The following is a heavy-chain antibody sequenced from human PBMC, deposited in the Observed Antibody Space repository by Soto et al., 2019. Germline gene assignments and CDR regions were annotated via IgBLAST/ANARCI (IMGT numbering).Heavy chain of an antibody. V-gene: IGHV3-23*01. CDR1: GFTFSSYA. CDR2: ISGSGGST. J-gene: IGHJ3*02. CDR3: AKHYPSDYGNYSTACDI. D-gene: IGHD4-17*01. Sequence: EVQLLESGGGLVQPGGSLRLSCAASGFTFSSYAMSWVRQAPGKGLEWVSAISGSGGSTYYADSVKGRFTISRDNSKNTLYLQMNSLRAEDTVVYYCAKHYPSDYGNYSTACDIWGQGPMVTVSS.